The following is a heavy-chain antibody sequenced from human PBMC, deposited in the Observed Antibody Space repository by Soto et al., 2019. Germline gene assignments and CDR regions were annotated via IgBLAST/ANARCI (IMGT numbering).Heavy chain of an antibody. D-gene: IGHD1-1*01. CDR1: GFTFSSYC. J-gene: IGHJ4*02. CDR3: AKGSGPDDY. CDR2: ISYDGSNK. V-gene: IGHV3-30*18. Sequence: GGSLRLSCAASGFTFSSYCMHWVRQAPGKGLEWVAVISYDGSNKYYADSVKGRFTISRDNSKNTLYLQMNSLRAEDTAVYYCAKGSGPDDYWGQGTLVTVSS.